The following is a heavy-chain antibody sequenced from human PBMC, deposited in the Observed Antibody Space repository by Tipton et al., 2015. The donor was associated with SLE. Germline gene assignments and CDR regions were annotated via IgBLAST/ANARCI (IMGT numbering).Heavy chain of an antibody. D-gene: IGHD4-23*01. Sequence: LSLTCAVSGGSVTSNHYWCWVRQSPGKGLEWVSYISSAGNAIYYADSVRGRFTISRDNAKNSLYLQMSSLRGEDAAVYYCARNYGGDHWGQGTLVTVSS. CDR1: GGSVTSNHY. CDR2: ISSAGNAI. V-gene: IGHV3-11*04. J-gene: IGHJ4*02. CDR3: ARNYGGDH.